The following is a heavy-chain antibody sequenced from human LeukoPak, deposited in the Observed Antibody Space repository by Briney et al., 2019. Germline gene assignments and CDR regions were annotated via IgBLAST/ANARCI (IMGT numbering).Heavy chain of an antibody. V-gene: IGHV1-18*01. CDR2: ISAYNGNT. Sequence: GASVKVSCKASGYTFTSYGISWVRQAPGQGLEWMGWISAYNGNTNYAQKLQGRVTMTTDTSTSTAYMELRSLRSDDTAVYYCARDRVDTATMPNFDYWGQGTLVTVSS. CDR3: ARDRVDTATMPNFDY. CDR1: GYTFTSYG. J-gene: IGHJ4*02. D-gene: IGHD5-18*01.